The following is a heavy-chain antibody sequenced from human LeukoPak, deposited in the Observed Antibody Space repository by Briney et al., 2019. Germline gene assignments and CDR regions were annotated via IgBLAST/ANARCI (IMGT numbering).Heavy chain of an antibody. CDR3: ARGPYSSNWYVDY. J-gene: IGHJ4*02. CDR2: ISYDGGSN. CDR1: GFSFSKYG. D-gene: IGHD6-13*01. Sequence: GRSLRLSCAASGFSFSKYGMHWVRQAPGKGLEWVAVISYDGGSNYYGDSVKGRFTISRDNSKNTLYLQMNSLRVEDTAVYYCARGPYSSNWYVDYWGQGTLVTVAS. V-gene: IGHV3-30*03.